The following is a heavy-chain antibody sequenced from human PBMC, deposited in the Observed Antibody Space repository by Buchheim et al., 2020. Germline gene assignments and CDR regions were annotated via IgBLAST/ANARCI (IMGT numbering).Heavy chain of an antibody. D-gene: IGHD2-15*01. CDR1: GFTFSSYS. CDR2: ISSSSSTI. CDR3: ARERWDCSGGSCYGPDAFDI. V-gene: IGHV3-48*04. J-gene: IGHJ3*02. Sequence: EVQLVESGGGLVQPGGSLRLSCAASGFTFSSYSMNWVRQAPGKGLEWVSYISSSSSTIYYADSVKGRFTISRDNAKNSLYLQMNSLRAEDTAVYYCARERWDCSGGSCYGPDAFDIWGQGT.